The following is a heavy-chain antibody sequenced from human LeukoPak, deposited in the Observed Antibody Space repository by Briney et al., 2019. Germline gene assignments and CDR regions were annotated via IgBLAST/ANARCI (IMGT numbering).Heavy chain of an antibody. D-gene: IGHD2-15*01. Sequence: TGGSLRLSCAASGFTFSSYSMNWVRQAPGKGLEWVSSISSSSSYIYYADSVKGRFTISRDNAKNSLYLQMNSLRAEDTAVYYCARGAVVVVAATPSWFHPWGQGTLVTVSS. V-gene: IGHV3-21*01. CDR3: ARGAVVVVAATPSWFHP. CDR2: ISSSSSYI. J-gene: IGHJ5*02. CDR1: GFTFSSYS.